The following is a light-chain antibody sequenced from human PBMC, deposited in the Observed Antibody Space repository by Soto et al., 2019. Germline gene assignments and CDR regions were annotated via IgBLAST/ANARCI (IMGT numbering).Light chain of an antibody. V-gene: IGKV3-11*01. Sequence: IVLTQAPASMSLSPGEKDTLYCSASQSVGSFLAWYQQTPGQAPRLLIYDTSIRATGIPARFSGSGSGTDFTLTISSLEPEDFAVYYCQQRHSCPPTFTFGQGTRLEIK. J-gene: IGKJ5*01. CDR3: QQRHSCPPTFT. CDR1: QSVGSF. CDR2: DTS.